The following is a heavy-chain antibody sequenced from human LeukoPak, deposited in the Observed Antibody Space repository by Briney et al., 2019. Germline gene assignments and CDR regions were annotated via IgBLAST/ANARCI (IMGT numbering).Heavy chain of an antibody. D-gene: IGHD3-10*01. CDR1: GFTFDDYA. Sequence: GRSLRLSCAVSGFTFDDYAMHWVRQAPGKGLEWVSGISWNSGSIGYADSVKGRFTISRDNAKNSLYLQMNSLRAEDMALYYCAKGGSGSYFDYWGQGTLVTVSS. V-gene: IGHV3-9*03. J-gene: IGHJ4*02. CDR3: AKGGSGSYFDY. CDR2: ISWNSGSI.